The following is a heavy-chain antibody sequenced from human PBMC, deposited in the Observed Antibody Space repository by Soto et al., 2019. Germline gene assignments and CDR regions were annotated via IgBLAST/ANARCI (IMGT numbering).Heavy chain of an antibody. D-gene: IGHD2-15*01. CDR1: GGSISSSSYY. J-gene: IGHJ5*02. CDR2: IYYSGST. CDR3: ARHDGICSGGSCYSEWFDP. Sequence: SETLSLTCTVSGGSISSSSYYWGWIRQPPGKGLEWIGSIYYSGSTYYNPSLKSRVTISVDTSKNQFPLKLSSVTAADTAVYYCARHDGICSGGSCYSEWFDPWGQGTLVTVSS. V-gene: IGHV4-39*01.